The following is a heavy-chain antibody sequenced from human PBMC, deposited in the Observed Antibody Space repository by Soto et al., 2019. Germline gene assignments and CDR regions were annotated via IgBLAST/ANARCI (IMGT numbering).Heavy chain of an antibody. CDR3: AKDIALVRGVIIDLDV. J-gene: IGHJ6*02. V-gene: IGHV3-30*18. Sequence: GGSLRLSCAASGFTFSNYGIHWVRQAPGEGLEWVAVISYDGDNKYYADSVKGRFTISRDNSKNTLYLQMNSLRAEDTAVYYCAKDIALVRGVIIDLDVWGQGTTVTVSS. CDR1: GFTFSNYG. CDR2: ISYDGDNK. D-gene: IGHD3-10*01.